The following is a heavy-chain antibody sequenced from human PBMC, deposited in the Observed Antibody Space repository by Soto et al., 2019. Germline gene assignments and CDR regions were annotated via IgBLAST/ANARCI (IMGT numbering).Heavy chain of an antibody. D-gene: IGHD2-2*01. CDR1: GGSFSGYY. CDR2: INHSGST. CDR3: ARSPSYIVVVPVATRLNPVELFDF. Sequence: PSETLSLTCAVYGGSFSGYYWSWIRQPPGKGLEWIGEINHSGSTNYNPSLKSRVTISVDTSKNQFSLKLSSVTAADTAVYYCARSPSYIVVVPVATRLNPVELFDFGGQGTLVTVSS. V-gene: IGHV4-34*01. J-gene: IGHJ4*02.